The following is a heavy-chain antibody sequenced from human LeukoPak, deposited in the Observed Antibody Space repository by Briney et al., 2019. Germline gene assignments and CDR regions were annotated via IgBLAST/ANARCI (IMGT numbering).Heavy chain of an antibody. CDR1: GFTFRRYA. J-gene: IGHJ3*02. D-gene: IGHD2-2*01. V-gene: IGHV3-64*01. CDR3: ASLGYCSSTSCKSRDAFDI. CDR2: ISSNGGST. Sequence: GGSLSISCAAYGFTFRRYAMHWVRQAPGKGLEYVSAISSNGGSTYYANSVKGRFTISRDNSKNTLYLQMGSLRAEDMAVYYCASLGYCSSTSCKSRDAFDIWGQGTMVTVSS.